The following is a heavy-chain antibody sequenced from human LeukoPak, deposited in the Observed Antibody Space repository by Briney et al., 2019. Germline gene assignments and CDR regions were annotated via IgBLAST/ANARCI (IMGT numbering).Heavy chain of an antibody. CDR2: INYSGST. V-gene: IGHV4-34*01. J-gene: IGHJ6*03. CDR3: AQWGNNMDV. Sequence: PSETLSLTRTVYGGSFSAYYWHWFRQPPGKGLEWIGEINYSGSTKYNPSLKSRVTISIDTSKNQFSLKLSSVTAADTAVYYCAQWGNNMDVWGKGTTVTVSS. D-gene: IGHD3-16*01. CDR1: GGSFSAYY.